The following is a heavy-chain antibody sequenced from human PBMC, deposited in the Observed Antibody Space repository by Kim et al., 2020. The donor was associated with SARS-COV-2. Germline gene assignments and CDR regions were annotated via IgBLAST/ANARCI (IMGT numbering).Heavy chain of an antibody. V-gene: IGHV3-66*02. CDR3: ARGGYLAY. Sequence: GGSLRLSCAASGFTVSSNQMSWVRQAPGKGLEWVSVIHYSGSSYYADSVKGRFTISRDISNNTVLLQMNSLAAEDTAVYYCARGGYLAYWGQGTLVTVSS. D-gene: IGHD6-13*01. J-gene: IGHJ4*02. CDR2: IHYSGSS. CDR1: GFTVSSNQ.